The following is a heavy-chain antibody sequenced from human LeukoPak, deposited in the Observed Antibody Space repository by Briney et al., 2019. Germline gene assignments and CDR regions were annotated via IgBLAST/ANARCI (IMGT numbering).Heavy chain of an antibody. CDR1: GSTFSGYG. Sequence: PGRSLRLSCAASGSTFSGYGMHWVRQAPGKGLEWVAFIRYDGSDKYYADSVKGRFTISRDNSKNTLYLQMNSLRAEDTAVYYCAKVSSLWFGELLPTTFDYWGQGTLVTVSS. CDR3: AKVSSLWFGELLPTTFDY. CDR2: IRYDGSDK. V-gene: IGHV3-30*02. D-gene: IGHD3-10*01. J-gene: IGHJ4*02.